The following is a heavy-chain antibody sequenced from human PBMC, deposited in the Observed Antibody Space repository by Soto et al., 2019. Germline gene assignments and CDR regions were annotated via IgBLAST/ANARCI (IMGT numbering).Heavy chain of an antibody. CDR3: AKADCGSTSCHPGY. J-gene: IGHJ4*02. Sequence: QVQLVESGGGVVQPGRSLRLSCAASGFTFNSYAMHWVRQAPGKGLEWVTLISYDGSSKSYADSVKGRFTISRDNSKNTLYVQMNSLRAEDTAVYYCAKADCGSTSCHPGYWGQGTLVIVSS. CDR2: ISYDGSSK. D-gene: IGHD2-2*01. V-gene: IGHV3-30*18. CDR1: GFTFNSYA.